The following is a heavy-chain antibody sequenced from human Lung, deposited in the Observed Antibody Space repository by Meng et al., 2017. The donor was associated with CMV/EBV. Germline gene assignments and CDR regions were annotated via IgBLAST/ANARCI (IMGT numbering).Heavy chain of an antibody. D-gene: IGHD3-16*01. CDR3: AREGVYFDY. CDR2: ISFDGSSK. V-gene: IGHV3-30-3*01. CDR1: GFTFSTYA. J-gene: IGHJ4*02. Sequence: SXKISCAASGFTFSTYAMHWVRQAPGKGLEWVALISFDGSSKYFADSVKGRFTISRDGSKNTLYLQMNTLRTEDTAIYFCAREGVYFDYWGQGTRVTVSS.